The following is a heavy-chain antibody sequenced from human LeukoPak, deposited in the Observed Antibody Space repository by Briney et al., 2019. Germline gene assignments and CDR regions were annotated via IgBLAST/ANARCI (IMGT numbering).Heavy chain of an antibody. CDR1: GFSFSSFW. D-gene: IGHD5-18*01. CDR3: ARDDGGYSYGCDY. Sequence: GGSLRLSCAASGFSFSSFWMSWVRQAPGKGLEWVAVIWYDGSNKYYADSVKGRFTISRDNSKNTLYLQMNSLRAEDTAVYYCARDDGGYSYGCDYWGQGTLVTVSS. J-gene: IGHJ4*02. V-gene: IGHV3-33*08. CDR2: IWYDGSNK.